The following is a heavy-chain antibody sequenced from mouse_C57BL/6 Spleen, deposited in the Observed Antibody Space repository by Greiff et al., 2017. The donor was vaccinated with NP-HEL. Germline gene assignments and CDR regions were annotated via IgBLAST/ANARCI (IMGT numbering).Heavy chain of an antibody. CDR1: GYAFSSSW. D-gene: IGHD3-2*02. Sequence: VKLQESGPELVKPGASVKISCKASGYAFSSSWMNWVKQRPGKGLEWIGRIYPGDGDTNYNGKFKGKATLTADKSSSTAYMQLSSLTSEDSAVYFCADSSGWDFDYWGQGTTLTVSS. CDR2: IYPGDGDT. V-gene: IGHV1-82*01. J-gene: IGHJ2*01. CDR3: ADSSGWDFDY.